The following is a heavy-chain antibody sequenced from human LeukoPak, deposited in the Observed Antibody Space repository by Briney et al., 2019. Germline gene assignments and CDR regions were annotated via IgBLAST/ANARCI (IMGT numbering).Heavy chain of an antibody. CDR1: GFTFSSYW. J-gene: IGHJ6*03. D-gene: IGHD2-15*01. CDR2: INSDGSST. Sequence: GGSLRLSCAASGFTFSSYWMYWVRQAPGKGLVWVSRINSDGSSTTYADSVKGRFTISRDNSKNTLYLQMNSLRAEDTAVYYCAKDPPRRDIVVVVAIDPHYYMDVWGKGTTVTVSS. V-gene: IGHV3-74*01. CDR3: AKDPPRRDIVVVVAIDPHYYMDV.